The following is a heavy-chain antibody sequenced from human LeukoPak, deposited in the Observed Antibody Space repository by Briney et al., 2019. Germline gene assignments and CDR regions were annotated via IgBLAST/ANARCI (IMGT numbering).Heavy chain of an antibody. D-gene: IGHD5-12*01. V-gene: IGHV3-48*02. CDR1: GFTFSNYG. CDR3: ARAMRCGYDY. Sequence: PGGSLRLSCAASGFTFSNYGMNWVRQAPGKRLEWVSYISSSSDSIYYADSVKGRFTISRDNAENPLYLQMNSLRDEDTAVYYCARAMRCGYDYWGPGTLVTVSS. J-gene: IGHJ4*02. CDR2: ISSSSDSI.